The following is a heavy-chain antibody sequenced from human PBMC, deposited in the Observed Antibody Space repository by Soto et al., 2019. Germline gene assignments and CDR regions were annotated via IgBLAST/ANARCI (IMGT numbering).Heavy chain of an antibody. Sequence: QVQLVESGGGVVQPGRSLRLSCAASGFSFTTYAMHWVRQAPGKGLEWVAVISDDGSIKYYADSVKGRFTISRDNSKNTFSLQMNRLRGDDTAVYFCARAIETAMDPCDYWGQGTLVTVSS. CDR2: ISDDGSIK. V-gene: IGHV3-30-3*01. CDR3: ARAIETAMDPCDY. D-gene: IGHD5-18*01. CDR1: GFSFTTYA. J-gene: IGHJ4*02.